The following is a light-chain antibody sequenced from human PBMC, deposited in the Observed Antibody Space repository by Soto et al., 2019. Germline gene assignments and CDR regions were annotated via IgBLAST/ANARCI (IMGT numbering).Light chain of an antibody. CDR1: QDINKF. Sequence: IQLTQSPSSLSASVGDRVTLTCRASQDINKFLAWFQQTPGKAPKLLVYSASTLHGGVPSRFSGSGSGTDFALTISSLQPEDFATYYCQQHKTYPYTCGQGTRLDIK. V-gene: IGKV1-9*01. J-gene: IGKJ2*01. CDR2: SAS. CDR3: QQHKTYPYT.